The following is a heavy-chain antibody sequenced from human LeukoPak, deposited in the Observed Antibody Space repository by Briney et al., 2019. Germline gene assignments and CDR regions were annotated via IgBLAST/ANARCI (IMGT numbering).Heavy chain of an antibody. J-gene: IGHJ6*02. D-gene: IGHD2-21*01. CDR1: GGSISSGGYY. CDR2: IFYSGST. V-gene: IGHV4-31*03. Sequence: PSETLSLTCTVSGGSISSGGYYWSWIRQLPGKGLEWIGYIFYSGSTYYNPSLKSRIIISVDTSKNQSSLKLSSVTAADSAVYYCAGGVLPAYYGLDVWGQGTTVTVSS. CDR3: AGGVLPAYYGLDV.